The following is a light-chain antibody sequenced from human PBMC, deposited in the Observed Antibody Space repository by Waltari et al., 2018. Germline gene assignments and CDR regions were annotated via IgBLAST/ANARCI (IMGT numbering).Light chain of an antibody. V-gene: IGLV1-40*01. CDR2: NNN. J-gene: IGLJ2*01. CDR3: QSYDSTLGGWGV. Sequence: QSVLTQPPSVSGAPGQRVTISCTGSSFNIGTSYDVHWYQQLPGAAPKLLIYNNNHRPSAVPDRFLCSTSGTSASLTITGLQPEDEADYYCQSYDSTLGGWGVFGGGTKLTVL. CDR1: SFNIGTSYD.